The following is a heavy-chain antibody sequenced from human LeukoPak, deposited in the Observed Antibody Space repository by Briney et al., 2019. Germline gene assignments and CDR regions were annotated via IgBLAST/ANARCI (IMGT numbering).Heavy chain of an antibody. J-gene: IGHJ4*02. V-gene: IGHV3-21*04. Sequence: PGGSLRLPCVVSGFTISSYSMNWVRQAPGKGLEWVSSISENSKDIFYVDSVKGRFTISRDNAKNSLYLQMNSLRAEDTAVYYCAKDHYTSSGYWGQGTLVTVSS. CDR3: AKDHYTSSGY. CDR2: ISENSKDI. CDR1: GFTISSYS. D-gene: IGHD6-13*01.